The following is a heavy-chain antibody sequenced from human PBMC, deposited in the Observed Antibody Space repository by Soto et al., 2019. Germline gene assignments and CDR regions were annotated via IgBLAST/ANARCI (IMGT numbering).Heavy chain of an antibody. CDR1: GGSISSSNW. CDR2: IYHSGST. J-gene: IGHJ4*02. Sequence: PSETLSLTCAVSGGSISSSNWWSGVRQPPGKGLEWIGEIYHSGSTNYNPSLKSRVTISVDKSKNQFSLKLSSVTAADTAVYYCARGLYYDYVWGSYRGYYFDYWGQGTLVTVSS. CDR3: ARGLYYDYVWGSYRGYYFDY. D-gene: IGHD3-16*02. V-gene: IGHV4-4*02.